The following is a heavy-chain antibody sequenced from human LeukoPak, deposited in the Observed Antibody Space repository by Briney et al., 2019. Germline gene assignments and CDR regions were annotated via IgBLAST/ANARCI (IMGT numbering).Heavy chain of an antibody. CDR2: IYTSGST. CDR3: ARLWFGEVPPLYYYYYMDV. Sequence: SETLSLTCTVSGGSISSGSYYWSWIRQPAGKGLEWIGRIYTSGSTNYNPSLKSRVTISVDTFKNQFSLKLSSVTAADTAVYYCARLWFGEVPPLYYYYYMDVWGKGTTVTVSS. CDR1: GGSISSGSYY. D-gene: IGHD3-10*01. J-gene: IGHJ6*03. V-gene: IGHV4-61*02.